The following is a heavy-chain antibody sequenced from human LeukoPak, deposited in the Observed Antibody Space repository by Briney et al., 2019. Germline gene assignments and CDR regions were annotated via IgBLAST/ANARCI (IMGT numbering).Heavy chain of an antibody. J-gene: IGHJ4*02. Sequence: PSETLSLTCAVYGGSFSGYYWSWIRQPPGKGLEWIGEINHSGSTNYNPSLKSRVTISVDTSKNQFSLKLSSVTAADTAVYYCARGRVRYSSGWYLYWGQGTLVTVSS. CDR1: GGSFSGYY. V-gene: IGHV4-34*01. CDR3: ARGRVRYSSGWYLY. CDR2: INHSGST. D-gene: IGHD6-19*01.